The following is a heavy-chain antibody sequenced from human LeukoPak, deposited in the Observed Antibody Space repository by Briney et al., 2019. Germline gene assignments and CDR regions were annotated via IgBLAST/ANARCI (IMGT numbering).Heavy chain of an antibody. V-gene: IGHV7-4-1*02. CDR2: INTYSGIP. CDR1: GYIFTNYA. CDR3: ARDPAADAPS. Sequence: ASVKVSCKSSGYIFTNYALNWVRQAPGQGLEWMGWINTYSGIPTYAQGFTGRFVFSLDTSVSAAYLEITSLKAEDTAVYYCARDPAADAPSWGQGTLVTVSS. J-gene: IGHJ5*02. D-gene: IGHD6-13*01.